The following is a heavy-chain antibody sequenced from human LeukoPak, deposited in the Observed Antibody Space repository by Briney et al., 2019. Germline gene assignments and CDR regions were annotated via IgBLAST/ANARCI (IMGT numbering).Heavy chain of an antibody. CDR1: GFTFSSYS. D-gene: IGHD3-10*01. Sequence: GGSLRLSCAASGFTFSSYSVNWVRQAPGKGLERVSYISSSSSTIYYADSVKGRFTISRDNAKNSLYLQMNSLRAEDTAVYYCARDSGTTGEVKFDPWGQGTLVTVSS. CDR2: ISSSSSTI. CDR3: ARDSGTTGEVKFDP. J-gene: IGHJ5*02. V-gene: IGHV3-48*01.